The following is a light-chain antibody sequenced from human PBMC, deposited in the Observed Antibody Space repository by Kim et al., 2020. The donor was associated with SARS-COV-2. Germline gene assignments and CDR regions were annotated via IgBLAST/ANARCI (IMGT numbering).Light chain of an antibody. J-gene: IGLJ1*01. CDR2: GDS. V-gene: IGLV1-40*01. CDR1: RSNNGPDCG. Sequence: RVTSSGSGRRSNNGPDCGVYWCKQRPGTAPKLLIFGDSNRPSGVPDRFSDSRSGTSASLAITGLQAEDEADYYCQSYDSSLRGYVFGTGTKVTVL. CDR3: QSYDSSLRGYV.